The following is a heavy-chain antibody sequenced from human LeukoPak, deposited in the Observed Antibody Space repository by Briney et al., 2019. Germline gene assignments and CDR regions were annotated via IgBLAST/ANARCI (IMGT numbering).Heavy chain of an antibody. CDR2: IIPIFGTA. Sequence: SVKVSCKASGGTFSSYAISWERQAPGQGLEWMGGIIPIFGTANYAQKFQGRVTITTDESTSTAYMELSSPRSEDTAVYYCASSPRGSIAARPWFDPWGQGTLVTVSS. V-gene: IGHV1-69*05. D-gene: IGHD6-6*01. CDR1: GGTFSSYA. CDR3: ASSPRGSIAARPWFDP. J-gene: IGHJ5*02.